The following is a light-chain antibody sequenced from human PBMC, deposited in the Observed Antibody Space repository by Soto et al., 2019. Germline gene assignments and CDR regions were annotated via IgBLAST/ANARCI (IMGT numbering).Light chain of an antibody. Sequence: DIQMTQSPSSLSASVGDRVTITCRASQNMSSYLNWYQQKPETAPKLLIYAASGLQSGVPSRFSGSGSGTDFTLTISSLQPEDFATYYCQQSYSPPPVTFGQGTRLEIK. CDR1: QNMSSY. V-gene: IGKV1-39*01. CDR3: QQSYSPPPVT. CDR2: AAS. J-gene: IGKJ5*01.